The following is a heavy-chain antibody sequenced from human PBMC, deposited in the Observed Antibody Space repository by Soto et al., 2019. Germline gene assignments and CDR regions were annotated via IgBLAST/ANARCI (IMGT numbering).Heavy chain of an antibody. CDR2: ISASGGNI. V-gene: IGHV3-23*01. D-gene: IGHD3-16*01. J-gene: IGHJ2*01. CDR3: AKVAGGLGYFDL. CDR1: GFIFSDYA. Sequence: PRLSCVASGFIFSDYAMTWVRQAPGKGLEWVATISASGGNIEYTDSLKGRFTISRDNSKNTLYLQLNGLTADDTAVHYCAKVAGGLGYFDLWGRGTLVTSPQ.